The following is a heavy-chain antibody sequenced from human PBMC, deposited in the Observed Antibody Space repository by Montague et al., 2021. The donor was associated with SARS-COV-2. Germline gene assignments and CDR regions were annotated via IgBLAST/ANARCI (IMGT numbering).Heavy chain of an antibody. V-gene: IGHV4-59*08. Sequence: SETLSLTCSVSGDSISNYSWSWIRQSPGKGLEWIGYIYYSGSTNYNPSLTSRVTIPVDTSKNQVSLKLTSVTAADTVVYYCARHLRVTTVTSHMYHYAMDVWGQGTTVTVSS. CDR1: GDSISNYS. D-gene: IGHD4-11*01. J-gene: IGHJ6*02. CDR3: ARHLRVTTVTSHMYHYAMDV. CDR2: IYYSGST.